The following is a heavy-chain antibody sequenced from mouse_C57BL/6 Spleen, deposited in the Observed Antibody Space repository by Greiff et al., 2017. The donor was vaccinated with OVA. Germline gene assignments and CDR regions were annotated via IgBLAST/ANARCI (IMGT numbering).Heavy chain of an antibody. CDR1: GYTFTSYW. D-gene: IGHD1-1*01. V-gene: IGHV1-69*02. CDR3: ARCDYYDSSCEALDY. CDR2: IDPTDSYT. Sequence: VQLQQPGAELVKPGASVKMSCKASGYTFTSYWMNWVKQRPGQGLEWIGEIDPTDSYTNYNQKFKGKATLTVDKSSSTAYMQLSSLTSLDSAIYNGARCDYYDSSCEALDYWGHGTTVTVAT. J-gene: IGHJ4*01.